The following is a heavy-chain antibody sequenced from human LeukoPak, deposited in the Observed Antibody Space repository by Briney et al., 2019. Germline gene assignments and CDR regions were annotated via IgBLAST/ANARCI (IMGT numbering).Heavy chain of an antibody. CDR1: GFTFSSYS. J-gene: IGHJ4*02. CDR3: ARVWTTVDHSSY. D-gene: IGHD4-23*01. Sequence: GGSLRLSCAASGFTFSSYSMNWVRQAPGKGLEWVSSISSSSSYIYYADSVKGRFTISRDNAKNSLYLQMNSLRAEDTAVYYCARVWTTVDHSSYWGQGTLVTVSS. CDR2: ISSSSSYI. V-gene: IGHV3-21*01.